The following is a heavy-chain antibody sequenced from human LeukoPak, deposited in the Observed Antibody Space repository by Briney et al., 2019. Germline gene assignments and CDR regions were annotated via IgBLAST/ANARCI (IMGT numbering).Heavy chain of an antibody. CDR3: ARDQEVLRGYGDTINWFDP. J-gene: IGHJ5*02. CDR2: INAGNGNT. D-gene: IGHD4-17*01. Sequence: GASVKVSCKASGYTFTSYAMHWVRQAPGQRLEWMGWINAGNGNTKYSQKFQGRVTITRDTSASTAYMELSSLRSEDTAVYYCARDQEVLRGYGDTINWFDPWDQGTLVTVSS. V-gene: IGHV1-3*01. CDR1: GYTFTSYA.